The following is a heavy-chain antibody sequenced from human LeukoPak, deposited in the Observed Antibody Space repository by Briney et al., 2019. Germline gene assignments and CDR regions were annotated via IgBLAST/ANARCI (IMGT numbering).Heavy chain of an antibody. CDR1: GFTFSSYA. CDR3: ARSTYYYDSTHDY. Sequence: GGSLRLSCAASGFTFSSYAMHWVRQAPGKGLEWVAVISYDGSNKYYADSVKGRFTISRDKSRSTLYLQMNSLRAEDTAVYYCARSTYYYDSTHDYWGQGTLVTVSS. V-gene: IGHV3-30-3*01. J-gene: IGHJ4*02. CDR2: ISYDGSNK. D-gene: IGHD3-22*01.